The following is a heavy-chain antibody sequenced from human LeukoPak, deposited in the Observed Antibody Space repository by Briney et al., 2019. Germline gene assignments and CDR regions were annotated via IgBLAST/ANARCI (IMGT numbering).Heavy chain of an antibody. CDR2: IYYSGST. V-gene: IGHV4-59*08. CDR3: ARSGSHHKPLDY. Sequence: SETLSLTCTVSGGSISSYYWSSIRQPPGKGLEWIGYIYYSGSTNYNPSLKSRVTISVDTSKNQFSLKLSSVTAADTAVYYCARSGSHHKPLDYWGQGTLVTVSS. J-gene: IGHJ4*02. CDR1: GGSISSYY. D-gene: IGHD1-26*01.